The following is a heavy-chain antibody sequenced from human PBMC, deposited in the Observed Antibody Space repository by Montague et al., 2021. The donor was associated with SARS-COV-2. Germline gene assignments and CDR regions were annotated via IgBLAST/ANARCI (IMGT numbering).Heavy chain of an antibody. J-gene: IGHJ4*02. V-gene: IGHV2-70*01. D-gene: IGHD3-9*01. CDR3: ARSHYDILTGYYTVFDY. CDR2: IDWDDEK. CDR1: GFSLSTSGMC. Sequence: VKPTQTLPLTCTFSGFSLSTSGMCVSWIRQPPGKALEWLALIDWDDEKYYSTSLKTRLTIPKDTSKNQVVLTMTNMDPVDTATYYCARSHYDILTGYYTVFDYWGQGTLVTVSS.